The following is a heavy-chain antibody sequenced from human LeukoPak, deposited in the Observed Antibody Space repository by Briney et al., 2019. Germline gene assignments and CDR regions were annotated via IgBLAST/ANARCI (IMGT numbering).Heavy chain of an antibody. CDR3: ARDARDYYDSSGYFNWFDP. CDR1: GFTFSDYY. J-gene: IGHJ5*02. V-gene: IGHV3-11*01. CDR2: ISSSGSTI. Sequence: PGGSLRLSCAASGFTFSDYYMSWIRQAPGKGLEWVSYISSSGSTIYYADSVKGRFTISRDNAKNSLYLQINSLRAEDTAVYYCARDARDYYDSSGYFNWFDPWGQGTLVTVSS. D-gene: IGHD3-22*01.